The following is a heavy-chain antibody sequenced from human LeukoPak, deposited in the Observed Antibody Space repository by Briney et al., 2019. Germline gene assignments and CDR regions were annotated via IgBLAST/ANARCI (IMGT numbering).Heavy chain of an antibody. Sequence: PSETLSLTCTVSGGSISSSSYYWGWIRQPPGKGLEWIGSIYYSGSTYYNPSLKSRVTISVDTSKNQFSLKLSSVTAADTAVYYCARGHNWNDGVRVDYWGQGTLVTVSS. CDR3: ARGHNWNDGVRVDY. V-gene: IGHV4-39*07. CDR1: GGSISSSSYY. CDR2: IYYSGST. J-gene: IGHJ4*02. D-gene: IGHD1-1*01.